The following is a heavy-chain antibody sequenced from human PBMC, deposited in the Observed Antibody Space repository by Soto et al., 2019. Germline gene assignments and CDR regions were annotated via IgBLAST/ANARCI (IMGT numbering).Heavy chain of an antibody. D-gene: IGHD3-9*01. CDR2: INPNSGGT. J-gene: IGHJ5*02. CDR1: GYTFTGYY. V-gene: IGHV1-2*02. Sequence: ASVKVSCKASGYTFTGYYMHWVRQAPGQGLEWMGWINPNSGGTNYAQKFQGRVTMTRDTSISTAYMELSRLRSDDTAVYYCARGYFDWYNWFDPWGQGTLVTVSS. CDR3: ARGYFDWYNWFDP.